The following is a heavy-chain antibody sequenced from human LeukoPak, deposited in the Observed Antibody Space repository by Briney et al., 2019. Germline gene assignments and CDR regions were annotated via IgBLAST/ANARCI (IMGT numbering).Heavy chain of an antibody. CDR1: GGSISSSSYY. Sequence: ASETLSLTCTVSGGSISSSSYYWGWIRQPPGKGLEWVGSIDSGSTYYNPSLKSRVTISVDTSKNQFSLKLSSVTAADTAVYYCARDREQQLVPFDLWGRGTLVTVSS. V-gene: IGHV4-39*02. CDR3: ARDREQQLVPFDL. CDR2: IDSGST. J-gene: IGHJ2*01. D-gene: IGHD6-13*01.